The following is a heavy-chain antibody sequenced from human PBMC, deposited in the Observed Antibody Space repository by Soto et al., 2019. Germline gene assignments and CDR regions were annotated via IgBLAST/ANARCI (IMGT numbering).Heavy chain of an antibody. CDR2: INPNIGAT. V-gene: IGHV1-2*04. Sequence: ASVKVSCKASGYTFSGYYLHWVRQAPGQGPEWMGWINPNIGATKYAQKFQGWVTMTRDTSTDTAYMELSRLASDDTAVYYCATRGYIYVYDYDYWGQGTLVTVSS. CDR3: ATRGYIYVYDYDY. J-gene: IGHJ4*02. D-gene: IGHD5-18*01. CDR1: GYTFSGYY.